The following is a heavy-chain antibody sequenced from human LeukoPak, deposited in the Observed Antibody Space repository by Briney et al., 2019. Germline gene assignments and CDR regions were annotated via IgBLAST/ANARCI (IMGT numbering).Heavy chain of an antibody. CDR2: FYHSGSP. CDR1: GGSISSGGYY. Sequence: SQTLSLTCTVSGGSISSGGYYWSWVRQHPGKGLEWIGSFYHSGSPYYNPSLKSRVTISVDTSENQFSLQLTSVTAADTAVYYCAREPWGSSWRQTWYFDLWGRGTLVTVSS. D-gene: IGHD6-13*01. CDR3: AREPWGSSWRQTWYFDL. V-gene: IGHV4-39*07. J-gene: IGHJ2*01.